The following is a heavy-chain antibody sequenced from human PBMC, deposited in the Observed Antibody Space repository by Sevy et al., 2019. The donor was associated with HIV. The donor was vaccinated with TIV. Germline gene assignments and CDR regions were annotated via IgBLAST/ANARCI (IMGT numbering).Heavy chain of an antibody. CDR2: ISSKANIYAT. CDR1: GFTFSGSA. J-gene: IGHJ4*02. V-gene: IGHV3-73*01. Sequence: GGSLRLSCAASGFTFSGSAMHWVRQASGKGLEWVGRISSKANIYATAYGASVKGRFTISRDDSKNTAYLQMNSLRTEDTAVYYCTGRGSAGGGDYWGQGILVTVSS. CDR3: TGRGSAGGGDY. D-gene: IGHD6-19*01.